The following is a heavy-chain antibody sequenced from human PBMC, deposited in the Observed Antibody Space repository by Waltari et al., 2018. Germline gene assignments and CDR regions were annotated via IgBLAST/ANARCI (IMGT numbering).Heavy chain of an antibody. V-gene: IGHV3-30-3*01. CDR1: GFTFSSYG. CDR2: ISYDGSNN. D-gene: IGHD3-10*01. J-gene: IGHJ4*02. Sequence: QVQLVESGGGVVQPGRSLRLSCAASGFTFSSYGMRWVRQARGKGLDWLAVISYDGSNNSYADSVKGRFTISRDNSKNTLYLQMNSLRAEDTAVYYCARDLGGYWGQGTLVTVSS. CDR3: ARDLGGY.